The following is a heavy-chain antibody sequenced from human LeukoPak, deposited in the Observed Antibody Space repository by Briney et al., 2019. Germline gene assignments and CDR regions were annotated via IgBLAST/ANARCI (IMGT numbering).Heavy chain of an antibody. Sequence: SETLSLTCTVSGGSISSSSYYWGWIRQPPGKGLELIGSIYYSGSTYYNPSLKSRVTISVDTSKNQLSLKLSSVTAADTAVYYCASARTSSRSWFTFDYWGQGILVTVSS. V-gene: IGHV4-39*01. J-gene: IGHJ4*02. CDR3: ASARTSSRSWFTFDY. CDR1: GGSISSSSYY. CDR2: IYYSGST. D-gene: IGHD6-13*01.